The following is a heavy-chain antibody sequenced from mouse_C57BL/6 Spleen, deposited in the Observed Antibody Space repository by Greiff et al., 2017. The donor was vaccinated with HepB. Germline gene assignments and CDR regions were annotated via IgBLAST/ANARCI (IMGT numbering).Heavy chain of an antibody. CDR1: GYTFTSYW. Sequence: QVQLKQPGAELVKPGASVKLSCKASGYTFTSYWMHWVKQRPGRGLEWIGRIDPNSGGTKYNEKFKSKATLTVDKPSSTAYMQLSSLTSEDSAVYYCARALYYGYPIFDCWGQGTTLTVSS. CDR3: ARALYYGYPIFDC. V-gene: IGHV1-72*01. CDR2: IDPNSGGT. J-gene: IGHJ2*01. D-gene: IGHD2-2*01.